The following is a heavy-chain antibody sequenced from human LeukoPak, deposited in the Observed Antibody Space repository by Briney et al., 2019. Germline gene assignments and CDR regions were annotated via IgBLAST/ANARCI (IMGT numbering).Heavy chain of an antibody. CDR3: ARAALTYYYGSGSSYPDD. D-gene: IGHD3-10*01. V-gene: IGHV4-34*01. Sequence: SETLCLTCAVYGGSFSGYYWSRIRQPPGKGLEWIGEINHSGSTNYNPSLKSRVTISVDTSKNQFSLKLSSVTAADTAVYYCARAALTYYYGSGSSYPDDWGQGTLVTVSS. CDR1: GGSFSGYY. CDR2: INHSGST. J-gene: IGHJ4*02.